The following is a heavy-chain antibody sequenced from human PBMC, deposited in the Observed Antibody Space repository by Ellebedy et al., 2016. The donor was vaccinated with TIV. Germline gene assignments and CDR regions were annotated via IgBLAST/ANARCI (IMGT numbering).Heavy chain of an antibody. D-gene: IGHD6-6*01. CDR2: LHPRSGGT. V-gene: IGHV1-2*02. J-gene: IGHJ4*02. CDR1: GYIFTAYH. CDR3: AAFPYISTSSAY. Sequence: AASVKVSCKTSGYIFTAYHIHWVRHAPGQGLEWMGWLHPRSGGTYYAQNFQGRVSMTRDPSINTAYMELSRLNSDDTAVYYCAAFPYISTSSAYWGQGTLVTVAS.